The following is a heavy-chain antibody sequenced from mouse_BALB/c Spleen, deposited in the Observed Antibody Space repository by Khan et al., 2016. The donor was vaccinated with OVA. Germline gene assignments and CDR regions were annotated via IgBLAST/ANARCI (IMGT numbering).Heavy chain of an antibody. D-gene: IGHD2-10*01. J-gene: IGHJ4*01. CDR1: GFSLTGYG. V-gene: IGHV2-6-7*01. CDR2: IWGDGTT. Sequence: QVRLQQSGPGLVAPSQSLSITCTVSGFSLTGYGVNWVRQPPGKGLEWLGMIWGDGTTDSNSALNSRLSISKDNSKSQVFLKMNSLQPDDTARYYCARAYYGNYREAMDYWGQGTSVTVSS. CDR3: ARAYYGNYREAMDY.